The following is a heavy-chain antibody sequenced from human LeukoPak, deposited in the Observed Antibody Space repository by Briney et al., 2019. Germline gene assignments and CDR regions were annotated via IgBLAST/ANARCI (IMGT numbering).Heavy chain of an antibody. CDR2: IYYSGST. D-gene: IGHD3-22*01. CDR3: ARTYYYDSSMYYFDY. J-gene: IGHJ4*02. Sequence: TSETLSLTCTVSGGSISSYYWSWIRQPPGKGLEWIGYIYYSGSTNYNPSLKSRVTISVDTSKNQFSLKLSSVTAADTAVYYCARTYYYDSSMYYFDYWGQGTLVTVPS. V-gene: IGHV4-59*01. CDR1: GGSISSYY.